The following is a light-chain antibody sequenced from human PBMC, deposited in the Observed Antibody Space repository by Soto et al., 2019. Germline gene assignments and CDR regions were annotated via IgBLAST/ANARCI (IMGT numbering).Light chain of an antibody. J-gene: IGLJ1*01. Sequence: QSVLAQPHSASGTPGQRVTISCSGSSSNVGANSVQWFQQLPGTAPKVLIYSSNHRPSGVPERFSGSKSGTSASLAICDLHSDDEADYYCAAWDDSLNGHVFGTGTKVTVL. CDR2: SSN. CDR1: SSNVGANS. V-gene: IGLV1-44*01. CDR3: AAWDDSLNGHV.